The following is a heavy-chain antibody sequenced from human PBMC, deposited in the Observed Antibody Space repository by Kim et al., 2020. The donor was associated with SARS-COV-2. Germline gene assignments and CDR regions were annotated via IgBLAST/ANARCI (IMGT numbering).Heavy chain of an antibody. Sequence: SETLSLTCTVSGYSISSGYYWGWIRQPPGKGLEWIGSIYHSGSTYYNPSLKSRVTISVDTSKNQFSLKLSSVTAADTAVYYCARGPMRWYDSSGTPVVTDYWGQGTLVTVSS. J-gene: IGHJ4*02. CDR2: IYHSGST. D-gene: IGHD3-22*01. CDR1: GYSISSGYY. CDR3: ARGPMRWYDSSGTPVVTDY. V-gene: IGHV4-38-2*02.